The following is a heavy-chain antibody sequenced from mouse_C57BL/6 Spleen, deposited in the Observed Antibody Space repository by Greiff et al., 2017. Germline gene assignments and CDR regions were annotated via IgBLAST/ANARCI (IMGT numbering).Heavy chain of an antibody. CDR3: ARHGNNDY. CDR1: GFTFSSYG. Sequence: EVQGVESGGDLVKPGGSLKLSCAASGFTFSSYGMSWVRQTPDKRLEWVATISSGGSYTYYPDSVKGRFTISRDNAKNTLYLQMSSLKSEDTAMYYCARHGNNDYWGQGTTLTVSS. D-gene: IGHD2-1*01. J-gene: IGHJ2*01. V-gene: IGHV5-6*01. CDR2: ISSGGSYT.